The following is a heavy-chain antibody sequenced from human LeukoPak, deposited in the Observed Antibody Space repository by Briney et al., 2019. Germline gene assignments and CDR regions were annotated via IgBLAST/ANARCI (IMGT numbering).Heavy chain of an antibody. CDR3: ARGSGPLLFDY. V-gene: IGHV4-34*01. CDR1: GGSFSGYY. Sequence: SETLSLTCAVYGGSFSGYYWTWIRQPPGKGLEWIGEINHSGSTNYNPSLKSRVTISLDTSKNQFSLKLSSVTAADTAVYYCARGSGPLLFDYWGQGTLVTVSS. D-gene: IGHD1-26*01. J-gene: IGHJ4*02. CDR2: INHSGST.